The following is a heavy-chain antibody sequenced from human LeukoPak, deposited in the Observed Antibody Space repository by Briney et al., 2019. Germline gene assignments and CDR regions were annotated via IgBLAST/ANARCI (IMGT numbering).Heavy chain of an antibody. D-gene: IGHD4-11*01. CDR1: AFTFSSYD. CDR2: TSSSSSTI. J-gene: IGHJ4*02. Sequence: PGGSLSLSCAATAFTFSSYDVNWVRQATGKGLEFVSYTSSSSSTIYYADSVKGRFTISRDNAKNSLYLQMNSLRAEDTAVYYCARGDSNLDYWGQGTLVTVSS. V-gene: IGHV3-48*01. CDR3: ARGDSNLDY.